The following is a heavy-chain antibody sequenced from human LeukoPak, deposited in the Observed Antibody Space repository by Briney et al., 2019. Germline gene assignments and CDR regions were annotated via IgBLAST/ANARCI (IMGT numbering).Heavy chain of an antibody. D-gene: IGHD1-26*01. CDR3: ARDRRWDLPRDGFDY. CDR2: ISYDGATK. CDR1: GFTLNNYA. Sequence: GGSLRLSCAASGFTLNNYAINWVRQAPGKGREWVAVISYDGATKYYADSVEGRFTISRDNAKNSLYLQMNSLRAEDTAVYFCARDRRWDLPRDGFDYWGQGTLVTVSS. V-gene: IGHV3-30*01. J-gene: IGHJ4*02.